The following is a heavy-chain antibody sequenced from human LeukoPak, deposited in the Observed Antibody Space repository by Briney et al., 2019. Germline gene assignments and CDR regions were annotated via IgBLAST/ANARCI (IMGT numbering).Heavy chain of an antibody. CDR2: ISAYNGNT. D-gene: IGHD3-10*01. Sequence: ASVKVSCKASGYTFTSYGISWVRQAPGQGLEWMGWISAYNGNTNYAQKLQGRVTMTTDTSTSAAYMELRSLRSDDTAVYYCARDYYGSGSYYKWGTRNWFDPWGQGTLVTVSS. CDR3: ARDYYGSGSYYKWGTRNWFDP. J-gene: IGHJ5*02. CDR1: GYTFTSYG. V-gene: IGHV1-18*01.